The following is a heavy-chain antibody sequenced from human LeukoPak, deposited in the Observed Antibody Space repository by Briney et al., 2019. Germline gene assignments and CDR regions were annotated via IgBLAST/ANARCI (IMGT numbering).Heavy chain of an antibody. CDR3: AAAMDSSGYYYFDY. CDR2: IKQDGSEK. CDR1: GFTFSSYW. D-gene: IGHD3-22*01. V-gene: IGHV3-7*01. Sequence: QAGGSLRLSCAAPGFTFSSYWMSWVRQAPGKGLEWVANIKQDGSEKYYVDSVKGRFTISRDNAKNSLYLQMNSLRAEDTAVYYCAAAMDSSGYYYFDYWGQGTLVTVSS. J-gene: IGHJ4*02.